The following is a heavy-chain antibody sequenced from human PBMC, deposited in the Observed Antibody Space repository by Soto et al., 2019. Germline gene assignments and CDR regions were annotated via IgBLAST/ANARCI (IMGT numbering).Heavy chain of an antibody. D-gene: IGHD2-2*01. J-gene: IGHJ4*02. Sequence: SETLSLTCTVSGGSISSGDYYWSWIRQPPGKGLEWIGYIYYSGSTYFNPSLKSRVTISVDTSKNHFSLKLSSVTAADTAVYYCARIGGSVVPAAAFDYWGQATLVTVSS. V-gene: IGHV4-30-4*01. CDR2: IYYSGST. CDR3: ARIGGSVVPAAAFDY. CDR1: GGSISSGDYY.